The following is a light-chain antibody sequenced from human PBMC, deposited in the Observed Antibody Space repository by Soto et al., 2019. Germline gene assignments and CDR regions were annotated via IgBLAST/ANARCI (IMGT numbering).Light chain of an antibody. CDR3: QQYNSYWT. CDR2: GAS. CDR1: QSVSSSY. V-gene: IGKV3D-15*01. Sequence: EIVMTQSPATLSVSPGERATLSYRASQSVSSSYLAWYQQKPGQAPRLLIYGASSRATGIPDRFSGSGSGTEFTITISSLQPDDFATYYCQQYNSYWTFGQGTKVDIK. J-gene: IGKJ1*01.